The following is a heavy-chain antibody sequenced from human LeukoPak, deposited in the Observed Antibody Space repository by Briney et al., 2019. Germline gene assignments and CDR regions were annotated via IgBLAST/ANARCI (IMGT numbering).Heavy chain of an antibody. J-gene: IGHJ4*02. CDR1: GFTFSSYA. CDR2: ISESGTGT. V-gene: IGHV3-23*01. D-gene: IGHD5-18*01. Sequence: GGSLRLSCAASGFTFSSYAMSWVRQAPGKGLEWVSAISESGTGTYYADSVKGRFTISRDNSKNTLSLHMNSLRAGDTAVYYCAKDIAQGYTFGSIEQDYWGQGTLVTVSS. CDR3: AKDIAQGYTFGSIEQDY.